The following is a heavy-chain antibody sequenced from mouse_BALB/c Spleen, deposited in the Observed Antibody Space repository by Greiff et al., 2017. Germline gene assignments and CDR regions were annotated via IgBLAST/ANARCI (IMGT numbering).Heavy chain of an antibody. CDR1: GYTFTDYN. CDR3: ARYDYGSSYWFAY. CDR2: IYPYNGGT. D-gene: IGHD1-1*01. V-gene: IGHV1S29*02. Sequence: VQLQQSGPELVKPGASVKISCKASGYTFTDYNMHWVKQSHGKSLEWIGYIYPYNGGTGYNQKFKSKATLTVDNSSSTAYMELRSLTSEDSAVYYCARYDYGSSYWFAYWGQGTLVTVSA. J-gene: IGHJ3*01.